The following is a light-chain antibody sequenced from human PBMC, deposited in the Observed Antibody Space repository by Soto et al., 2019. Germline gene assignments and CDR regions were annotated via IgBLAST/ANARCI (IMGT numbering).Light chain of an antibody. CDR3: QQYNNWPPLT. V-gene: IGKV3-15*01. J-gene: IGKJ4*01. CDR2: GAS. Sequence: EIVMTQSPGTLSVSPGERATLSCRASQSVSNKLAWYHQRPGQAPSLLIYGASTRATGIPARFSGSGSGTEFTLTISSLQSEDVAVYYCQQYNNWPPLTLGGGTKVEIK. CDR1: QSVSNK.